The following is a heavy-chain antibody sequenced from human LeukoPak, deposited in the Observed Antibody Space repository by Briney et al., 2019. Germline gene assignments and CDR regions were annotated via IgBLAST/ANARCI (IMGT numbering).Heavy chain of an antibody. Sequence: SETLSLTCTVSGGSISSSSYYWGWIRQPPGKGLEWIGYIYYSGSTYYNPSLKSRVTISVDTSKNQFSLKLSSVTAADTAVYYCARDSGKKSAVTSRLAPYYYGMDVWGQGTTVTVSS. CDR2: IYYSGST. CDR3: ARDSGKKSAVTSRLAPYYYGMDV. D-gene: IGHD3-10*01. J-gene: IGHJ6*02. V-gene: IGHV4-31*03. CDR1: GGSISSSSYY.